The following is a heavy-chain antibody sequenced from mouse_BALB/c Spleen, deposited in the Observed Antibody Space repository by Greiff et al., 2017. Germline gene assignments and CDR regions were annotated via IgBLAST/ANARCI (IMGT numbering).Heavy chain of an antibody. Sequence: TGGGLVQPKGSLKLSCAASGFTFNTNAMNWVRQAPGKGLEWVARIRSKSNNYATYYADSVKDRFTISRDDSQSMLYLQMNNLKTEDTAMYYCVRRGDYDYAMDYWGQGTSVTVSS. CDR1: GFTFNTNA. J-gene: IGHJ4*01. CDR2: IRSKSNNYAT. CDR3: VRRGDYDYAMDY. D-gene: IGHD2-4*01. V-gene: IGHV10S3*01.